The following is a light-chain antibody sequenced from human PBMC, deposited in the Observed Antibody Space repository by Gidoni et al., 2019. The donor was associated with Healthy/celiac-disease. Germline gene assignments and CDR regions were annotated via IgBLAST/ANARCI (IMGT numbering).Light chain of an antibody. V-gene: IGLV1-40*01. J-gene: IGLJ2*01. Sequence: QSVLTQPPSVSGAPGPMVTISCTGSSSNIGASYDVHWYQQLPGTAPKLLIYSNSKRPAGVPDRFSGSKSGTSTSLAITGLQAEDDADYYCQSYDSSLSGSGVVFGGGTKLTVL. CDR3: QSYDSSLSGSGVV. CDR1: SSNIGASYD. CDR2: SNS.